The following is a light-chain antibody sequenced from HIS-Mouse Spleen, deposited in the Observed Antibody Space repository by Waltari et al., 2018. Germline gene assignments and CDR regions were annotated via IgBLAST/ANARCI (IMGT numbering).Light chain of an antibody. V-gene: IGKV1-13*02. CDR2: DAS. CDR3: QQFNSYPPST. Sequence: AIQFTQSPSSLSASVGDRVTITCRASQGISSALAWYQQKPGKAPKLLIYDASSLESGVPSRVSGSGSGTDFTLTISSLQPEDFATYYCQQFNSYPPSTFGGGTKVEIK. CDR1: QGISSA. J-gene: IGKJ4*01.